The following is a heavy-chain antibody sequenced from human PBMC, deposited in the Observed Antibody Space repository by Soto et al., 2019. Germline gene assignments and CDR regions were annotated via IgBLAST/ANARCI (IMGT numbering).Heavy chain of an antibody. J-gene: IGHJ4*02. CDR2: ARNKAHSYTT. Sequence: GGSLRRSCSASGFSFSGHQMDWVGQAPGKGLEWVGRARNKAHSYTTAYAASVKGRFTISRDDSKNSLSLQMNSLKTEDTAVYFCARLMGTSFDLWGQGTVVTVSS. V-gene: IGHV3-72*01. CDR1: GFSFSGHQ. CDR3: ARLMGTSFDL. D-gene: IGHD2-8*01.